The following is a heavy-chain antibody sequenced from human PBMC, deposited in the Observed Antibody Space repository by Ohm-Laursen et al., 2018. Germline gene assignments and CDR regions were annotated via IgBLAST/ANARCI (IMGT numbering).Heavy chain of an antibody. J-gene: IGHJ6*02. Sequence: SVKVSCNASGGTFSSYAISWVRQAPGQGLEWMGGIIPIFGTANYAQKFQGRVTMTRNTSISTAYMELSSLRSEDTAVYYCARGKIGHYYGMDVWGQGTTVTVSS. CDR2: IIPIFGTA. CDR1: GGTFSSYA. D-gene: IGHD3-10*01. V-gene: IGHV1-69*05. CDR3: ARGKIGHYYGMDV.